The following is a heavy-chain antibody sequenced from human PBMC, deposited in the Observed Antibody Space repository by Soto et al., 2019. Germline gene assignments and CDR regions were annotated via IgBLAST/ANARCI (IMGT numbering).Heavy chain of an antibody. J-gene: IGHJ6*02. V-gene: IGHV3-13*05. Sequence: EVQLVESGGGLVQPGGSLRLSCEASGFTFRNYDMHWVRQGTGKGLEWVSGISAAGDPDYADSVGGRFTISRENAQNSFFLHMNSLRVGDTAVYYCARTDRDFYGLDVWGQGTPVIVSS. CDR2: ISAAGDP. CDR1: GFTFRNYD. CDR3: ARTDRDFYGLDV.